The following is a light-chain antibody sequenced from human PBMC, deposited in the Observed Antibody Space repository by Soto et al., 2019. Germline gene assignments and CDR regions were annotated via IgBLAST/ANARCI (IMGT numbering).Light chain of an antibody. J-gene: IGKJ1*01. CDR2: GAS. CDR1: QSVTSSY. CDR3: QQYVRSPWT. Sequence: EIVLTQSPGTMSLSPGERATLSCRDSQSVTSSYLAWYQQKPGQAPQLLRYGASIRTSGIPDRFGGSGSGTDFTLTSSRLEPEDFAVYYCQQYVRSPWTFGQGTKVDIK. V-gene: IGKV3-20*01.